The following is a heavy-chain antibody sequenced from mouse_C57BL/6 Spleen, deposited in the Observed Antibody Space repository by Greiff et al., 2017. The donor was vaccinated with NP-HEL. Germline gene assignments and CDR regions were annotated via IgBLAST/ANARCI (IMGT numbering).Heavy chain of an antibody. CDR1: GFTFSSYA. J-gene: IGHJ2*01. Sequence: EVKLMESGGGLVKPGGSLKLSCAASGFTFSSYAMSWVRQTPEKRLEWVATISDGGSYTYYPDNVKGRFTISRDNAKNHLYLQMSHLKSEDTAMYYCARVGTSDYWGQGTTLTVSS. CDR2: ISDGGSYT. V-gene: IGHV5-4*03. CDR3: ARVGTSDY. D-gene: IGHD3-3*01.